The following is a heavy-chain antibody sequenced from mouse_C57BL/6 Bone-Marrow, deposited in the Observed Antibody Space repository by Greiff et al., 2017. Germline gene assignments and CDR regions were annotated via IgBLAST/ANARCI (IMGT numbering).Heavy chain of an antibody. V-gene: IGHV1-81*01. CDR2: IYPRSGNT. CDR3: ASQDYYGSSTGAY. J-gene: IGHJ3*01. D-gene: IGHD1-1*01. CDR1: GYTFTSYG. Sequence: QVQLKESGAELARPGASVKLSCKASGYTFTSYGISWVKQRTGQGLEWIGEIYPRSGNTYYNEKFKGKATLTADKSSSKAYMELRSLTSEDSAVSFCASQDYYGSSTGAYWGQGTLVTVSA.